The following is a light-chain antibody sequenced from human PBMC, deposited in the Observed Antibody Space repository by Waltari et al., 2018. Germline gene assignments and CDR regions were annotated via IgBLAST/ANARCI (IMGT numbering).Light chain of an antibody. CDR3: SSYTTGSTLVV. CDR1: SNDVGGYDY. CDR2: DVS. Sequence: QSALTQPASVSGSPGQSITISCTGTSNDVGGYDYVSWYQQHPGKAPKLMIYDVSNRPSGVSNRFSGSKSGNTASLTISGLQAEDEADYYCSSYTTGSTLVVFGGGTKLTVL. J-gene: IGLJ2*01. V-gene: IGLV2-14*03.